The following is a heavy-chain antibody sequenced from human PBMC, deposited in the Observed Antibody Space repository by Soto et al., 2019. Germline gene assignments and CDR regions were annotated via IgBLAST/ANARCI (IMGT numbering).Heavy chain of an antibody. Sequence: GGSLRLSCAASGFTFSSHAISWVRQAPGKGLEWVSATSGSGGSTYYADSVKGRFTISRDNSKNTLYLQMNSLRAEDTAVYYCAQLLQLPNWFDPWGQGTLVTVSS. V-gene: IGHV3-23*01. CDR1: GFTFSSHA. D-gene: IGHD2-15*01. CDR3: AQLLQLPNWFDP. J-gene: IGHJ5*02. CDR2: TSGSGGST.